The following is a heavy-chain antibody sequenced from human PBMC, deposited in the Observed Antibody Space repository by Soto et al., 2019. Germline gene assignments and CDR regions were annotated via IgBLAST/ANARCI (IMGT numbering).Heavy chain of an antibody. V-gene: IGHV3-23*01. J-gene: IGHJ4*02. CDR1: GFTFNNYA. D-gene: IGHD4-17*01. CDR3: ATGGYGDYGNFDF. CDR2: ISRSGDIT. Sequence: EVQLLESGGGLVQPGGSLRLSCAASGFTFNNYAMSWVRQAPGKGLEWVSVISRSGDITYYADSVRGRFTISRDNSKTTLFLQMNSLRAEATAVYYCATGGYGDYGNFDFWGPGTLVTVSS.